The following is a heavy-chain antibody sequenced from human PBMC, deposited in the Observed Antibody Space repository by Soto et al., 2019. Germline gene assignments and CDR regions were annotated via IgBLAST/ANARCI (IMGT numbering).Heavy chain of an antibody. V-gene: IGHV2-5*01. CDR1: GFSLSTSGVG. Sequence: QSGPTLVNPTQTLTLTCTFSGFSLSTSGVGVGWIRQPPGKALEWLALIYWNDDKRYSPSLKSRLTITKDTSKNQVVLTMTNMDPVDTATYYCAHRQSRGIVWNYVSEDNWFDPWGQGTQVTVSS. CDR2: IYWNDDK. D-gene: IGHD1-7*01. J-gene: IGHJ5*02. CDR3: AHRQSRGIVWNYVSEDNWFDP.